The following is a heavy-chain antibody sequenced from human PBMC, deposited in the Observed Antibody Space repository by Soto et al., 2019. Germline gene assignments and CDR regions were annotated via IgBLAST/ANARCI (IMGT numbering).Heavy chain of an antibody. CDR1: RFTLSSNG. Sequence: PGGSMRLSGAASRFTLSSNGMHWVRQAPGKELESVTFISYDGSYKYYADSVKGRFTISRDNSKNTLYLQMNTLRPEDMAVYYRASKHPYHYGVDVWGQGTTVTVSS. V-gene: IGHV3-30*03. J-gene: IGHJ6*02. CDR2: ISYDGSYK. CDR3: ASKHPYHYGVDV.